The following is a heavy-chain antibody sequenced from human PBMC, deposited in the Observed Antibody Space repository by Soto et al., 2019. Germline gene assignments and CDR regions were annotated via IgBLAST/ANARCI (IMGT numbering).Heavy chain of an antibody. Sequence: QVQLVEYGGGVVQPGRSLRLSCAASGFTFSSYAMHWVRQAPGKGLEWVAVISYDGSNKYYADSVKGRFTISRDNSKNTLYLQMYSLRAEDTAVYYCAGRTYCGGDCYSSIPDNWGHASLVTVSS. CDR3: AGRTYCGGDCYSSIPDN. V-gene: IGHV3-30-3*01. CDR2: ISYDGSNK. J-gene: IGHJ4*01. CDR1: GFTFSSYA. D-gene: IGHD2-21*02.